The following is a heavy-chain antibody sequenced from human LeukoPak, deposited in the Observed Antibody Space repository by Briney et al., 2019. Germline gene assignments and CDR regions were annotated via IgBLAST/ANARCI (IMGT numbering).Heavy chain of an antibody. Sequence: SVKVSCKASGYTFTSYTMHWVRQAPGQRLEWMGWINAGNGDTKYSQEFQGRITITRDTSASTAYMELSSLRSEDMAVYYCAREGSGSYYYFDYWGQGTLVTVSS. V-gene: IGHV1-3*03. CDR3: AREGSGSYYYFDY. CDR2: INAGNGDT. D-gene: IGHD1-26*01. J-gene: IGHJ4*02. CDR1: GYTFTSYT.